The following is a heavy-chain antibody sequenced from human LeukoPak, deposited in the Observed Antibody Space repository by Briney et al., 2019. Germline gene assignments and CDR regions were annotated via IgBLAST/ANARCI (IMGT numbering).Heavy chain of an antibody. J-gene: IGHJ4*02. V-gene: IGHV1-46*01. CDR2: IYPSGDTT. D-gene: IGHD6-19*01. CDR1: GYSFTSHY. Sequence: ASVKVSCKASGYSFTSHYMHWVRQAPAQGLEWMGIIYPSGDTTTYAQKFQGRVTMTRDTSTSTVYMELSSLRSEDTAVYYCARGRGLAVAAKYYFDYWGQGTLVTVSS. CDR3: ARGRGLAVAAKYYFDY.